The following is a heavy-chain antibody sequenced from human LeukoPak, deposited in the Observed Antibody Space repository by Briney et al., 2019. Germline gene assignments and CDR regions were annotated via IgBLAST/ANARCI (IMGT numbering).Heavy chain of an antibody. CDR3: ARAIGETQLISEGWFDP. D-gene: IGHD1-1*01. CDR1: GYTFTIYY. V-gene: IGHV1-46*01. CDR2: INPSGGST. J-gene: IGHJ5*02. Sequence: GASVKVSCKASGYTFTIYYMHWVRQAPGQGLEWMGIINPSGGSTSYAQKFQSRVTMTRDTSTSTVYMELSSLRSEDTAVYYCARAIGETQLISEGWFDPWGQGTLVTVSS.